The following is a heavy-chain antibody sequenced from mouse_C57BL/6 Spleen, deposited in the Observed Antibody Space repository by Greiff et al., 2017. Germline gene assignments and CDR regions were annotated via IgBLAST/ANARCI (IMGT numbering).Heavy chain of an antibody. CDR2: IYPGSGST. CDR3: ERRDDYDGYFGG. D-gene: IGHD2-4*01. CDR1: GYTFTSYW. Sequence: QVQLQQPGAELVKPGASVKMSCKASGYTFTSYWITWVKQRPGQGLEWIGDIYPGSGSTNYNEKFKSKATLTVDTSASTAYMQLSSLTSEDSAVYYCERRDDYDGYFGGWGTGTTVTVSS. J-gene: IGHJ1*03. V-gene: IGHV1-55*01.